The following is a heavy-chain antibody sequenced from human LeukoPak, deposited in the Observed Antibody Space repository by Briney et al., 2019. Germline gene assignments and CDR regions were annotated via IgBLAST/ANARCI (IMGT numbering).Heavy chain of an antibody. CDR3: ARIPLGYSGAYYFDY. J-gene: IGHJ4*02. Sequence: SETLSLTCTVSRGSISGSIRSYYWSWLRQPPGKGLEWIGYISFSGSVNDNPSLRSRVTISVDTSKNQFFLNLSSVSAADTAVYYCARIPLGYSGAYYFDYWGQGTLVTVSP. D-gene: IGHD5-12*01. CDR1: RGSISGSIRSYY. CDR2: ISFSGSV. V-gene: IGHV4-61*01.